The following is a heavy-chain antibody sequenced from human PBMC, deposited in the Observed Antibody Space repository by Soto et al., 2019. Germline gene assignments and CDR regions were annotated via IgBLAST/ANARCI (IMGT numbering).Heavy chain of an antibody. Sequence: QVQLVQSGAEVKKPGASVKVSCKASGYTFTSYAMHWVRQAPGQRLEWMGWINAGNVNTKYSQKFQGRVTITRVTSASTAYMELSSLRSEDTAVYYCARGGSLYWYFDLWGRGTLVTVSS. D-gene: IGHD1-26*01. CDR3: ARGGSLYWYFDL. V-gene: IGHV1-3*01. J-gene: IGHJ2*01. CDR2: INAGNVNT. CDR1: GYTFTSYA.